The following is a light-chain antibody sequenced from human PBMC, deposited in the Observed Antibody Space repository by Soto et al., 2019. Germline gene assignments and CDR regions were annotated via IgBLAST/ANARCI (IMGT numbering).Light chain of an antibody. V-gene: IGKV1-9*01. J-gene: IGKJ5*01. CDR2: TAS. CDR3: QQLIDYPIT. Sequence: IQLTQSPSSLSASVGDRVTITCRASQGISSHLAWYQQKPCKAPELLMYTASTLRSGVPSRFSGSGSGTEFTLTISSLQPDDFATYYCQQLIDYPITFGQGTRLEIK. CDR1: QGISSH.